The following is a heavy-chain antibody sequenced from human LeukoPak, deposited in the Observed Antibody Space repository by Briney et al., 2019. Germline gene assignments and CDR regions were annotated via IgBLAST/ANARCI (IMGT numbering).Heavy chain of an antibody. V-gene: IGHV3-73*01. D-gene: IGHD4-17*01. J-gene: IGHJ3*02. CDR1: GFTFSGSA. CDR3: TRLFGDYGDYDAFDI. CDR2: IRSKANSYAT. Sequence: TGGSLRLSCAASGFTFSGSAMHWVRQASGKGLEWVGRIRSKANSYATAYAASVKGRFTISRDDSKNTAYLQMNSLKTEDTAVYYCTRLFGDYGDYDAFDIWGQGTMVTVSS.